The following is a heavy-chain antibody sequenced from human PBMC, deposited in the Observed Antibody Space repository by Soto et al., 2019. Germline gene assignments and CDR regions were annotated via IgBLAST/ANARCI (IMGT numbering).Heavy chain of an antibody. Sequence: ASVKVSCKASGYTFTSYGISWVRQAPGQGLEWMGWISAYNGNTNYAQKLQGRVNMTTDTSTSTAYMELRSLRSDDTAVYYCARDLVVVTYPDYWGQGTLVTVSS. CDR1: GYTFTSYG. CDR3: ARDLVVVTYPDY. J-gene: IGHJ4*02. V-gene: IGHV1-18*01. CDR2: ISAYNGNT. D-gene: IGHD2-21*02.